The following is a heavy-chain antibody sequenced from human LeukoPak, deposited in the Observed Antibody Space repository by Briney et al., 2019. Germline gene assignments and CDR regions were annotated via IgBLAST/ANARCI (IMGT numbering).Heavy chain of an antibody. CDR3: ARDRGMVRGVNAFDI. Sequence: PSETLSLTCAVSGGSISSNNWWIWVRQSPEKGLEWIGSIYYSGSTYYNPSLKSRVTISVDTSKNQFSLKLSSVTAADTAVYYCARDRGMVRGVNAFDIWGQGTMVTVSS. V-gene: IGHV4-4*02. D-gene: IGHD3-10*01. CDR1: GGSISSNNW. CDR2: IYYSGST. J-gene: IGHJ3*02.